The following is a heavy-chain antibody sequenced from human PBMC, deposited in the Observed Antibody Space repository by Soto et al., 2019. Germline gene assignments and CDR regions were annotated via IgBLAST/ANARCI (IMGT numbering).Heavy chain of an antibody. J-gene: IGHJ6*03. CDR1: GYTFTSYG. Sequence: QVQLVQSGAEVKKPGASVKVSCKASGYTFTSYGISWVRQAPGQGLECMGWISAYNGNTNYAQKLQGRVTMTTGTSTSTAYMELSSRRSDDTAVYYCARDGNTIFGVVPSGYMDGWGKGTKVTVSS. CDR2: ISAYNGNT. CDR3: ARDGNTIFGVVPSGYMDG. D-gene: IGHD3-3*01. V-gene: IGHV1-18*01.